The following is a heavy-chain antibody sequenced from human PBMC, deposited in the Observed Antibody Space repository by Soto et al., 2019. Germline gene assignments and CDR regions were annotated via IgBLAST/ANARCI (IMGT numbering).Heavy chain of an antibody. J-gene: IGHJ4*02. CDR3: AKDYSLAAADYFFDY. V-gene: IGHV3-30*18. D-gene: IGHD6-13*01. CDR1: AFTFSSYG. Sequence: GGALRVSCAASAFTFSSYGMHWVRQAPGKGLQWVAVILHGGRNKYHAASVKGRFTISRDNSKNTLYLQMNSLRADDTAVYYCAKDYSLAAADYFFDYWGQGTLVTVSS. CDR2: ILHGGRNK.